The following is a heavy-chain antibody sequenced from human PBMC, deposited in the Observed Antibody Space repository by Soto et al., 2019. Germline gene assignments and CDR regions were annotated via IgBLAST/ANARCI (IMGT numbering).Heavy chain of an antibody. J-gene: IGHJ4*02. CDR3: AKDYWHFGSDPLDY. V-gene: IGHV3-23*01. CDR2: ISGGGSTT. Sequence: PGGSLRLSCAASGFTFSNYRMSWVRQAPGKGLYWVSTISGGGSTTYYADSVQGRFAVSRDNSNNTLYLQMNSLRAEDTAVYYCAKDYWHFGSDPLDYWGRGTLVTVSS. D-gene: IGHD3-10*01. CDR1: GFTFSNYR.